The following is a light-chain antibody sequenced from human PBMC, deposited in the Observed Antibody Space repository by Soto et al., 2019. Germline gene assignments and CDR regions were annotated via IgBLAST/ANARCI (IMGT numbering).Light chain of an antibody. CDR3: SSYTTTSTLYV. V-gene: IGLV2-14*01. CDR2: EVG. CDR1: SSDVGSSNY. Sequence: QSVLTQPASVSGSPGQSITISCTWTSSDVGSSNYVSWYRQHPGKAPELMIYEVGNRPSGVSNRFSGSKSGNTASLTISGLQAEDEADYYCSSYTTTSTLYVFGTGTKVTVL. J-gene: IGLJ1*01.